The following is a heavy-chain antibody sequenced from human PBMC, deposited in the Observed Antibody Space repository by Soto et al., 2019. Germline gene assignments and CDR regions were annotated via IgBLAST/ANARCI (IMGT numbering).Heavy chain of an antibody. CDR3: ARSSAWIPSNY. CDR1: GGSFSGYY. D-gene: IGHD5-12*01. CDR2: INHSGSP. J-gene: IGHJ4*02. V-gene: IGHV4-34*01. Sequence: SETLSLTCAVYGGSFSGYYWSWIRQPPGKGLEWIGEINHSGSPNYSPSLKSRVTISVDTSKNQFSLNLSSVTAADTAVYYCARSSAWIPSNYWGQGTLVTVSS.